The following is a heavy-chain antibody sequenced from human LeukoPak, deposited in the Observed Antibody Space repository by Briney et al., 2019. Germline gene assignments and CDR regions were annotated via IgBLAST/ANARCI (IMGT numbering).Heavy chain of an antibody. J-gene: IGHJ4*02. D-gene: IGHD3-10*01. CDR3: AKKGYAGSGTYSYYFDY. V-gene: IGHV1-8*03. CDR1: GYTFTSYD. Sequence: SVKVSCKASGYTFTSYDINWVRQATGQGLEWMGWMNPNSGNTGYAQKFQGRVTITRNTSISTAYMELSSLRAEDTAVYYCAKKGYAGSGTYSYYFDYWGQGTLVTVTS. CDR2: MNPNSGNT.